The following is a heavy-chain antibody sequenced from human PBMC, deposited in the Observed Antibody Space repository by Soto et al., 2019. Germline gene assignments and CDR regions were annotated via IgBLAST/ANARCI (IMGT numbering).Heavy chain of an antibody. CDR2: MNPNSGNT. CDR1: GYTFTSYD. V-gene: IGHV1-8*01. CDR3: AREYPVAGIYYYYGMDV. D-gene: IGHD6-19*01. J-gene: IGHJ6*02. Sequence: ASVKVSCRASGYTFTSYDINWVRQATGQGLEWMGWMNPNSGNTGYAQKFQGRVTMIRNTSISTAYMELSSLRSEDTAVYYCAREYPVAGIYYYYGMDVWGQGTTVTVSS.